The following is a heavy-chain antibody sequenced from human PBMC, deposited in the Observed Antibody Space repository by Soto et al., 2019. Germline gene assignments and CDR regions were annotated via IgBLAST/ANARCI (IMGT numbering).Heavy chain of an antibody. Sequence: GGTLRLSCAASDFTFGNYSMNWVRQAPGKGLEWVSSITSSSSYISYADSVKGRFTISRDNAKNSLYLQMISLRAEDTAVYYCAREDEQLVNYYYYGMDVWGQGTTVTVSS. J-gene: IGHJ6*02. CDR2: ITSSSSYI. CDR1: DFTFGNYS. CDR3: AREDEQLVNYYYYGMDV. V-gene: IGHV3-21*01. D-gene: IGHD6-6*01.